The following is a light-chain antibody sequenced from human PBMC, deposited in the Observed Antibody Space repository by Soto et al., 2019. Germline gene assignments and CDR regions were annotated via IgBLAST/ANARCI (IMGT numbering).Light chain of an antibody. CDR2: AAS. Sequence: DIQLTQSPSFLSASVGDRVTITCRASQGISSYLAWYQQKPWKAPKLLIYAASTLQSGVPSRFSGSGSGTEFTLTISSLQPEDFATYYCQQLNSYPRTFCGGTQVEIK. J-gene: IGKJ4*01. CDR1: QGISSY. V-gene: IGKV1-9*01. CDR3: QQLNSYPRT.